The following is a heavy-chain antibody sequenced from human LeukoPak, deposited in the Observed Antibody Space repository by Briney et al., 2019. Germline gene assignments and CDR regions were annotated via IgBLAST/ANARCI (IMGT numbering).Heavy chain of an antibody. V-gene: IGHV4-34*01. D-gene: IGHD6-13*01. J-gene: IGHJ4*02. CDR3: ARGGGIVAAPMGDY. CDR2: INHSGST. CDR1: GGSFSGYY. Sequence: SETLSLTCAVYGGSFSGYYWSWIRQPPGKGLEWIGEINHSGSTNYNPSLKSRVTISVDTSKNQFSLKLSSVTAADTAVYYCARGGGIVAAPMGDYWGQGTLVTVSS.